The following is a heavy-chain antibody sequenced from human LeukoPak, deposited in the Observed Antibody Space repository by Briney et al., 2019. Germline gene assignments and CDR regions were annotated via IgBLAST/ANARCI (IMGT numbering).Heavy chain of an antibody. V-gene: IGHV3-11*04. CDR2: ISSSGSTI. CDR1: GFTFSDYY. J-gene: IGHJ5*02. CDR3: ARSIVVVPAAKRQWFDP. D-gene: IGHD2-2*01. Sequence: GGSLRLSCAASGFTFSDYYMSWIRQAPGKGLEWVSYISSSGSTIYYADSVKGRFTISRDNAKNSLYLQINSLRAEDTAVYYCARSIVVVPAAKRQWFDPWGQGTLVTVSS.